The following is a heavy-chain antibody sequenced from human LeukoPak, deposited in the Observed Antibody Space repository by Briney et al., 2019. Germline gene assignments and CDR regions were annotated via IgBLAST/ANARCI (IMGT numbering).Heavy chain of an antibody. CDR2: IRGGGGSA. V-gene: IGHV3-23*01. J-gene: IGHJ3*02. D-gene: IGHD4-17*01. CDR3: ARDPNGDYIGAFDM. CDR1: GFTFSAYA. Sequence: LSGGSLRLSCTASGFTFSAYAMMWVRQAPGKGPEWVSAIRGGGGSAFYADSVKGRFTICRDNSKYTLFLQMNSLRAEDTAVYYCARDPNGDYIGAFDMWGPGTMVTVSS.